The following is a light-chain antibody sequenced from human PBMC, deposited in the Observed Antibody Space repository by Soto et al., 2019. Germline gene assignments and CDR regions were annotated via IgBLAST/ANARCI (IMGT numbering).Light chain of an antibody. V-gene: IGLV2-23*01. CDR1: SSDVGSYNL. CDR2: EDN. CDR3: CSYATSHTWL. J-gene: IGLJ3*02. Sequence: QSALTQPASVSGSPGQSITISCTGTSSDVGSYNLISWYQHHPGKAPKLMIYEDNKRPSGVSNRFSASKSGTTASLTISGLQTEDEDDYYCCSYATSHTWLFGGGTQLTVL.